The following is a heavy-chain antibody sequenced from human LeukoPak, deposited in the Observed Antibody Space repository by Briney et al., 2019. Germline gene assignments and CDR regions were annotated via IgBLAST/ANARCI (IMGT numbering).Heavy chain of an antibody. D-gene: IGHD3-10*01. J-gene: IGHJ6*02. CDR2: IWYDGSNK. Sequence: PGGSLRLSCAASGFTFSSYGMHWVRQAPGKGQEWVAVIWYDGSNKYYADSVKGRFTISRDNSKNTLYLQMNSLRAEDTAVYYCARAHYGSGSYSRGGGMDVWGQGTTVTVSS. V-gene: IGHV3-33*01. CDR1: GFTFSSYG. CDR3: ARAHYGSGSYSRGGGMDV.